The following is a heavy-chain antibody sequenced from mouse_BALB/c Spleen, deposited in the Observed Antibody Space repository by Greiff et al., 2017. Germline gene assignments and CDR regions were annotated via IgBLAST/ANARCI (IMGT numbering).Heavy chain of an antibody. V-gene: IGHV3-2*02. CDR2: ISYSGST. CDR1: GYSITSDYA. CDR3: ARRRSWFAY. Sequence: EVKLVESGPGLVKPSQSLSLTCTVTGYSITSDYAWNWIRQFPGNKLEWMGYISYSGSTSYNPSLKSRISITRDTSKNQFFLQLNSVTTEDTATYYCARRRSWFAYWGQGTLVTVSA. J-gene: IGHJ3*01.